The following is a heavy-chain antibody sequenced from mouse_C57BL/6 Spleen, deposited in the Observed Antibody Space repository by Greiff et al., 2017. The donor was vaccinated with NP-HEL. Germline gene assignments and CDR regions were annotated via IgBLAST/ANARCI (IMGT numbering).Heavy chain of an antibody. CDR3: AREALNWAWFAY. D-gene: IGHD4-1*02. CDR1: GFTFSSYG. J-gene: IGHJ3*01. V-gene: IGHV5-6*01. CDR2: ISSGGSYT. Sequence: EVKLMESGGDLVKPGGSLKLSCAASGFTFSSYGMSWVRQTPDKRLEWVATISSGGSYTYYPDSVKGRFTISRDNAKNTLYLQMSSLKSEDTAMYYCAREALNWAWFAYWGQGTLVTVSA.